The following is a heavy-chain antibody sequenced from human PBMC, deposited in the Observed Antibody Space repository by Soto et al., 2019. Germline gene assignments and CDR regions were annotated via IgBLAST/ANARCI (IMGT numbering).Heavy chain of an antibody. CDR3: ARDGITPGHCSSTSCHNWFYP. J-gene: IGHJ5*02. V-gene: IGHV1-2*02. D-gene: IGHD2-2*01. CDR1: GYTFTCYY. CDR2: INPNSGGT. Sequence: SVKVACKASGYTFTCYYMHWVRQAPGQGLEWMGWINPNSGGTNYAQKFQGSVTMTRDTSISTAYMELSRLRSDDTAVYYCARDGITPGHCSSTSCHNWFYPWGQGTLVTVSS.